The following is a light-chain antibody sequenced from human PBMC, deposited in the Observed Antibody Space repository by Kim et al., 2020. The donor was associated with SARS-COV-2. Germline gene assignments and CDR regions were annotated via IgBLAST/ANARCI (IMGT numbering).Light chain of an antibody. CDR1: SLRDYY. Sequence: ALGQTVRITCQRDSLRDYYASWYQQKSGQAPVIILDGKNTRPSGIPDRFSGSSSGHTASLTITGTQAEDEADYYCSSRDSSGSHGVFGGGTQLTVL. V-gene: IGLV3-19*01. CDR3: SSRDSSGSHGV. CDR2: GKN. J-gene: IGLJ3*02.